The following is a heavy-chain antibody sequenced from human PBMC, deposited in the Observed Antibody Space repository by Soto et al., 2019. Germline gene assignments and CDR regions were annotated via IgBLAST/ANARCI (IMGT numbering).Heavy chain of an antibody. V-gene: IGHV3-30*18. Sequence: GGSLRLSCAASRFTFSTYGMHWVRQAPGTGLEWVAVISYDGSNKYYADSVKGRFTISRDNSKNTLYLQMNSLRAEDTAVYYCAKDPHYYGSGHDYYYMDVWGKGTTVTVSS. CDR3: AKDPHYYGSGHDYYYMDV. CDR1: RFTFSTYG. D-gene: IGHD3-10*01. J-gene: IGHJ6*03. CDR2: ISYDGSNK.